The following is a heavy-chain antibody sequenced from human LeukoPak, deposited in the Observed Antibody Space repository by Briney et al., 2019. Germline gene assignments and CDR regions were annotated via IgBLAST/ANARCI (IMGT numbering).Heavy chain of an antibody. J-gene: IGHJ4*01. CDR3: ARRGGSSWPSFDY. V-gene: IGHV3-23*01. Sequence: GGSLRLSCVASGFIFNNYAMNWVRQAPGKGLEWVSGISGLGGSAYYAASVKGRFIISRDNSGNTLFFQLTNLRVEDTAVYYCARRGGSSWPSFDYWGHGTLVTVSS. CDR2: ISGLGGSA. CDR1: GFIFNNYA. D-gene: IGHD2-15*01.